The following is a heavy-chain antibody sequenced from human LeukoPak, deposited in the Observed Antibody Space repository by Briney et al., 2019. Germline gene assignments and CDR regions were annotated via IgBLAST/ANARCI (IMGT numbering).Heavy chain of an antibody. CDR2: INPNSGVT. Sequence: ASVKVSCTASGYTFTGYPVHWVRQAPGQGLEWMGWINPNSGVTNYAQKFQGRVTMTRDTSSSTAYMELSRLRSDDTAVYYCATSSKGGYSRDAFDIWGQGTMVTVSS. V-gene: IGHV1-2*02. CDR1: GYTFTGYP. CDR3: ATSSKGGYSRDAFDI. J-gene: IGHJ3*02. D-gene: IGHD6-13*01.